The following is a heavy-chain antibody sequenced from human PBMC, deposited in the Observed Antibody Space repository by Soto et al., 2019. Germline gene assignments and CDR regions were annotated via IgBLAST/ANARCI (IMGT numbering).Heavy chain of an antibody. CDR1: GGSVSSGSYY. J-gene: IGHJ4*02. CDR2: IYYSGST. V-gene: IGHV4-61*01. Sequence: SETLSLTCPVSGGSVSSGSYYWSWIRQPPGKGLKWIGYIYYSGSTNYNPSLKSRVTISVDTSKNQFSLKLSSVTAADTAVYYCARSRTYYDFWSGYYVDYWGQGTLVTVS. CDR3: ARSRTYYDFWSGYYVDY. D-gene: IGHD3-3*01.